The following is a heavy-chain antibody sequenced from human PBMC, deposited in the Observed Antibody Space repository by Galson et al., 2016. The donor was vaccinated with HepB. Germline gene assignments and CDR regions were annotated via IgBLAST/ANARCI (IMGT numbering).Heavy chain of an antibody. CDR3: VKDQHDSSGYYLGVDY. V-gene: IGHV3-30*18. Sequence: SLRLSCAASGFTFSDYAMNWVRQAPGKGLEWAAVISYDGSNKYYADSVKGRFTISRDNSKNTLYLQMSSLRADDTAVYYCVKDQHDSSGYYLGVDYWGQGTLVTVSS. J-gene: IGHJ4*02. CDR1: GFTFSDYA. CDR2: ISYDGSNK. D-gene: IGHD3-22*01.